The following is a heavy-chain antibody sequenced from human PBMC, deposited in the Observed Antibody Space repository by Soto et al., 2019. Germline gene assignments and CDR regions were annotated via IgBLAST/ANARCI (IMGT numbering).Heavy chain of an antibody. CDR2: IIPIFGTA. J-gene: IGHJ6*02. D-gene: IGHD3-22*01. CDR1: GGTFSSYA. V-gene: IGHV1-69*13. Sequence: SVKVSCKASGGTFSSYAISWVRQAPGQGLEWMGGIIPIFGTANYAQKFQGRVTITADESTSTAYMELSSLRSEDTAVYYCARGFCDSSGYYYYYYGMDVWGQGTTVTVSS. CDR3: ARGFCDSSGYYYYYYGMDV.